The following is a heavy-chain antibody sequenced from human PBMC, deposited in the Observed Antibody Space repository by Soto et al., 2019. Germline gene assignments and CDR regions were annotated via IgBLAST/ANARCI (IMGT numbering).Heavy chain of an antibody. D-gene: IGHD5-12*01. J-gene: IGHJ4*02. V-gene: IGHV3-23*01. Sequence: EVQLLESGGGLVQPGGSLRLSCAASGFSFSSYAMVWVRQAPGKGLEWVSVISARGGSSYFADSVKGRFTISRDNSKNVLSLEMNSLRAEDTAIYFFAKGSIEYSASVDNWGQGTLVLVSS. CDR3: AKGSIEYSASVDN. CDR2: ISARGGSS. CDR1: GFSFSSYA.